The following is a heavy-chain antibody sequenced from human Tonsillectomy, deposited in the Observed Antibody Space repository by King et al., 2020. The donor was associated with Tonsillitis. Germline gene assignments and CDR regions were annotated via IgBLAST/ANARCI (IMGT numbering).Heavy chain of an antibody. CDR2: IGAADDT. Sequence: QLVQSGGGLVQPGGSLRLSCAASGFTFSSYDMHWVRQTTGKGLEWVSAIGAADDTYYPGSVKGRFTISRENAKNSLYLQMNSLRAGDTAVYYCARGGCSGGSCYPYYYYYHMDVWGKGTTVTVSS. CDR1: GFTFSSYD. D-gene: IGHD2-15*01. CDR3: ARGGCSGGSCYPYYYYYHMDV. V-gene: IGHV3-13*04. J-gene: IGHJ6*03.